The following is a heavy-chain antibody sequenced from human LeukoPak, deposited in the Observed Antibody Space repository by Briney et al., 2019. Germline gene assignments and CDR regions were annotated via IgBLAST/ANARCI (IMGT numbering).Heavy chain of an antibody. CDR3: AKAVFRYGSGSLPNKPDY. J-gene: IGHJ4*02. CDR1: GFTFSSYG. CDR2: ISGSGGST. D-gene: IGHD3-10*01. Sequence: GGSLRLSCAASGFTFSSYGMSWVRQAPGKGLEWVSAISGSGGSTYYADSVKGRFTISRDNSKNTLYLQMNSLRAEDTAVYYCAKAVFRYGSGSLPNKPDYWGQGTLVTVSS. V-gene: IGHV3-23*01.